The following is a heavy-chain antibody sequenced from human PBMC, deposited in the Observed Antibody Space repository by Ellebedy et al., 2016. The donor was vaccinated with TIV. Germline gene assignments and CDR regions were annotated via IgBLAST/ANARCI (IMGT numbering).Heavy chain of an antibody. CDR1: GGTFSSYA. CDR3: ARDGRLRLGEARRYYYYGMDV. D-gene: IGHD3-16*01. CDR2: IIPIFGTA. V-gene: IGHV1-69*13. Sequence: SVKVSCXASGGTFSSYAISWVRQAPGQGLEWMGGIIPIFGTANYAQKFQGRVTITADESTSTAYMELSSLRSEDTAVYYCARDGRLRLGEARRYYYYGMDVWGQGTTVTVSS. J-gene: IGHJ6*02.